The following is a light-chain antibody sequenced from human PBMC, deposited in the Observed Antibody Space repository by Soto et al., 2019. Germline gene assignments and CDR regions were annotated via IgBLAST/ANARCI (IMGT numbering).Light chain of an antibody. J-gene: IGKJ4*01. CDR1: QGIGVY. Sequence: DIPMTQSPSSLSASLGDRVTITCRASQGIGVYLAWFQQKPGKVPKLLIYAASTLQSGVPYRFSGSGSGTDFTLTISSLQPEDFATYYCQKYNSAPLTFGGGTKVEIK. CDR3: QKYNSAPLT. CDR2: AAS. V-gene: IGKV1-27*01.